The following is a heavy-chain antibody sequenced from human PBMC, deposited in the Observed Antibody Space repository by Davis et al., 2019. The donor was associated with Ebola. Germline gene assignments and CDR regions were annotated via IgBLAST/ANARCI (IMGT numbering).Heavy chain of an antibody. Sequence: ASVKVSCKASGYTFTSYGISWVRQAPGQGLEWMGWISAYNGNTNYAQKLQGRVTMTTDTSTSTAYMELRSLRSDDTAVYYCARAPSSSWYYVPDYWGQGTLVTVSS. J-gene: IGHJ4*02. CDR1: GYTFTSYG. D-gene: IGHD6-13*01. V-gene: IGHV1-18*01. CDR3: ARAPSSSWYYVPDY. CDR2: ISAYNGNT.